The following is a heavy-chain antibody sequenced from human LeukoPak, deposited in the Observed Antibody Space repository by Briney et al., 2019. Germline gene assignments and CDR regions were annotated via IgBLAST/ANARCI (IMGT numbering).Heavy chain of an antibody. D-gene: IGHD6-19*01. CDR1: GYSFTNYW. Sequence: GESLKISCKGSGYSFTNYWIGWVRQMPGKGQERMGIIYPGGSDTRYSPSFQGQVTISADKSINIAYLQWSSLKASDTAMYYCARQLAVAGTYDYWGQGTLVTVSS. CDR3: ARQLAVAGTYDY. CDR2: IYPGGSDT. J-gene: IGHJ4*02. V-gene: IGHV5-51*01.